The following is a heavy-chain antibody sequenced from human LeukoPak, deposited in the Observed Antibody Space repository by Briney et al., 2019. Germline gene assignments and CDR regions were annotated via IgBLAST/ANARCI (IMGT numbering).Heavy chain of an antibody. Sequence: PGGSLRLSCAASGFTFRTYWMSWVRQAPGKGLEWVAVISYDGSNKYYADSVKGRFTISRDNSKNTLYLQMNSLRAEDTAVYYCANSRGSYPDYWGQGTLVTVSS. CDR3: ANSRGSYPDY. CDR1: GFTFRTYW. CDR2: ISYDGSNK. D-gene: IGHD1-26*01. J-gene: IGHJ4*02. V-gene: IGHV3-30*18.